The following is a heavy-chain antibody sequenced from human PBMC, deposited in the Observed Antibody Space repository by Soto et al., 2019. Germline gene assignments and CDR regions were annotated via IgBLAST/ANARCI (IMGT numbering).Heavy chain of an antibody. CDR2: IKSKTDGGTT. CDR1: GFTFNNAW. D-gene: IGHD2-2*01. Sequence: EVQLVESGGGLVKPGGSLRLSCAASGFTFNNAWMTWVRQAPGKGLEWVGRIKSKTDGGTTDYAAPVKGRFTISRDDSKNTVYLRMNSLKTEDTAVYYCTTAIVVPRFDPWGQGILVTVSS. V-gene: IGHV3-15*01. J-gene: IGHJ5*02. CDR3: TTAIVVPRFDP.